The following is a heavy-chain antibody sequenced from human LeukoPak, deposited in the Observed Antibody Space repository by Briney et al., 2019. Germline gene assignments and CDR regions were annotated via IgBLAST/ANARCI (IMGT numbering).Heavy chain of an antibody. D-gene: IGHD6-19*01. CDR2: IYHSGST. CDR1: GGSISSGGYS. CDR3: ARGGGIAVAGYYFDY. V-gene: IGHV4-30-2*01. Sequence: PSQTLSLTCAVSGGSISSGGYSWSWIRQPPGKGLEWIGYIYHSGSTYDNPSLKSRVTISVDRSKNQFSLKLSSVTGADTAVYYCARGGGIAVAGYYFDYWGQGTLVTVSS. J-gene: IGHJ4*02.